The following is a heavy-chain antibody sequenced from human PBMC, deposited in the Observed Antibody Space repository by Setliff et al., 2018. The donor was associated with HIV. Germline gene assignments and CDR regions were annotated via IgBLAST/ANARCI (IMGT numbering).Heavy chain of an antibody. Sequence: ASVKLSCKASGYTFAGYGIHWVRQAPGQGLEWVGWINIYTGDRTYADNFQYRVTMTADTSTSTVYMELRHLRSDDTAVYYCARDSSASRTPPLHWGQGTLVTVSS. CDR1: GYTFAGYG. J-gene: IGHJ4*02. D-gene: IGHD2-15*01. CDR2: INIYTGDR. V-gene: IGHV1-18*01. CDR3: ARDSSASRTPPLH.